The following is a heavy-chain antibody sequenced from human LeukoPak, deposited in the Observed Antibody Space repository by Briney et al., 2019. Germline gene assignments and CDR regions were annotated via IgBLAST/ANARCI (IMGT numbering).Heavy chain of an antibody. CDR2: IYHTGTT. CDR3: ARLDSGDHGNIPH. Sequence: PSETLSLTCPVTGGTLSPYHWTWIRQPPSKGREGIGYIYHTGTTRYNPSLNSRVTISVETSKNQFSLRLNSVTAADTAIYYCARLDSGDHGNIPHWGQGTLVTVSS. J-gene: IGHJ1*01. V-gene: IGHV4-59*08. CDR1: GGTLSPYH. D-gene: IGHD1-26*01.